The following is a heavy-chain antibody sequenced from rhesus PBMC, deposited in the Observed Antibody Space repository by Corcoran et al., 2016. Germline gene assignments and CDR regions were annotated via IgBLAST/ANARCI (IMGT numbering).Heavy chain of an antibody. V-gene: IGHV4-65*02. J-gene: IGHJ4*01. D-gene: IGHD6-31*01. Sequence: QVQLQESGPGLVKPSETLSLTCAVSGGSISSSNWWSWIRQPPGKGLVWIGCISGSSGSTYYNPSLRSRVTISKAPSKRQFSLRLSSVTAADAAVYYCASLPSPYSSGWYFDYWGQGVLVTVSS. CDR3: ASLPSPYSSGWYFDY. CDR1: GGSISSSNW. CDR2: ISGSSGST.